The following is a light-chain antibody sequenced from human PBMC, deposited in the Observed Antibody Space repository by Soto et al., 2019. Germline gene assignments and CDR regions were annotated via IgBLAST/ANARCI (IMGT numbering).Light chain of an antibody. J-gene: IGKJ2*01. CDR2: AAS. CDR1: QSIRSY. Sequence: DIPMTQSPSSLSASVGDRVTITCRASQSIRSYLNWYQQKPGKAPKLLIYAASSLQSGVPSRFSGSGSGTDFTLTISRLQPEDFATYYCQQSYSTPRTFGQGTKLEIK. CDR3: QQSYSTPRT. V-gene: IGKV1-39*01.